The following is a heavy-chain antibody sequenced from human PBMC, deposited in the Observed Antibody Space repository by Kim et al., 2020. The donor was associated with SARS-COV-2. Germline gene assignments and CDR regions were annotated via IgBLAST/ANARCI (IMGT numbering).Heavy chain of an antibody. CDR3: ARAPPATIFGVVTAFDY. CDR2: IYYSGST. Sequence: SETLSLTCTVSGGSISSYYWSWIRQPPGKGLEWIGYIYYSGSTNYNPSLKSRVTISVDMSKNQFSLKLSSVTAADTAVYYCARAPPATIFGVVTAFDYWGQGTLVTVSS. J-gene: IGHJ4*02. D-gene: IGHD3-3*01. V-gene: IGHV4-59*13. CDR1: GGSISSYY.